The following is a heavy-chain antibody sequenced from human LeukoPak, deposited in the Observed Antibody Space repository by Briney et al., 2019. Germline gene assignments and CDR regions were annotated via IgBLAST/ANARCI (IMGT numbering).Heavy chain of an antibody. CDR3: AREPIRFLEWLADFDY. CDR1: GFTFDDYA. J-gene: IGHJ4*02. CDR2: ISWNSGSI. D-gene: IGHD3-3*01. V-gene: IGHV3-9*01. Sequence: GGSLRLSCAASGFTFDDYAMHWVRQAPGKGLEWVSGISWNSGSIGYADSVKGRFTISRDNAKNTLYLQMNSLRAEDTAVYYCAREPIRFLEWLADFDYWGQGTLVTVSS.